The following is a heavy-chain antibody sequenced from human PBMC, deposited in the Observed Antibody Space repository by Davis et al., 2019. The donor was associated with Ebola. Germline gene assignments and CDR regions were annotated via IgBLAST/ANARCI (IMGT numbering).Heavy chain of an antibody. CDR1: GFTFSSYA. Sequence: HTGGSLRLSCAASGFTFSSYAMSWVRQAPGKGLVWVSRIYSYGSSTTYADSVKGRFTISRDNSKNTLYLQMNSLRAEDTAVYYCAKEAPGEWELFGDYWGQGTLVTVSS. CDR3: AKEAPGEWELFGDY. CDR2: IYSYGSST. D-gene: IGHD3-10*01. V-gene: IGHV3-74*03. J-gene: IGHJ4*02.